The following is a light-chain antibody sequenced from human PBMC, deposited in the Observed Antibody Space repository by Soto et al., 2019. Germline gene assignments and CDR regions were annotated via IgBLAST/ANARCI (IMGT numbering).Light chain of an antibody. CDR3: MQALQTPPT. CDR1: QSLLHSKGYNY. J-gene: IGKJ5*01. CDR2: LGS. V-gene: IGKV2-28*01. Sequence: DIVMTQSPLSLPVTPGEPVSIXXRSXQSLLHSKGYNYLDGDLQKPGKSPQXXCDLGSHRASGGPDRFSGRGSGTYFTLKSSRVEAEAVGVYSCMQALQTPPTFGPGTRLEIK.